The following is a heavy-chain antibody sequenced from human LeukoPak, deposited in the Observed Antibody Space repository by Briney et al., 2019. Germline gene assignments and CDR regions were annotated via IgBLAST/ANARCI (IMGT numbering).Heavy chain of an antibody. CDR1: GGSIISTYY. CDR2: IYYSGST. V-gene: IGHV4-59*01. J-gene: IGHJ4*02. CDR3: ARGGGYCSSTSCSTVVGAFDY. D-gene: IGHD2-2*01. Sequence: SETLSLTCTVSGGSIISTYYWSWIRQPPGKGLEWIGYIYYSGSTNYNPSLKSRVTISVDTSKNQFSLKLSSVTAADTAVYYCARGGGYCSSTSCSTVVGAFDYWGQGTLVTVSS.